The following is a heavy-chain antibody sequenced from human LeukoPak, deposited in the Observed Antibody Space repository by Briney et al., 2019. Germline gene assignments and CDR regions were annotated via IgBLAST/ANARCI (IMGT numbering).Heavy chain of an antibody. D-gene: IGHD2-2*01. CDR3: ARGQGEVPAAIHGNFDY. CDR2: IIPIFGTA. Sequence: SVKVSCKASGGTFSSYAISWVRQAPGQGLEWMGGIIPIFGTANYAQKFQGRVTITADESTSTAYMELSSLRSGDTAVYYCARGQGEVPAAIHGNFDYWGQGTLVTVSS. CDR1: GGTFSSYA. V-gene: IGHV1-69*13. J-gene: IGHJ4*02.